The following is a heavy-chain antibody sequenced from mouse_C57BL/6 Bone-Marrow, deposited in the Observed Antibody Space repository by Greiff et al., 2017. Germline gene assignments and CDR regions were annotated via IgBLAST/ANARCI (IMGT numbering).Heavy chain of an antibody. V-gene: IGHV1-61*01. Sequence: VQLQQPGAELVRPGSSVKLSCKASGYTFTSYWMAWVKQRPGQGLEWIGNIYPSDSETHYNQKFKDKATLTVDKSSSTAYMQLSSLTSEDSAVYYCARYGTAWFSYWGQGTLVTVSA. CDR2: IYPSDSET. D-gene: IGHD2-1*01. J-gene: IGHJ3*01. CDR3: ARYGTAWFSY. CDR1: GYTFTSYW.